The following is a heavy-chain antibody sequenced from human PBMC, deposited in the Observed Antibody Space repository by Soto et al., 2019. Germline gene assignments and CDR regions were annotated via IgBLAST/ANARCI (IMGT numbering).Heavy chain of an antibody. CDR3: ARVGRSPPGVRSYYGMDV. D-gene: IGHD3-10*01. CDR2: ISYDGSNK. CDR1: GFTFSSYA. Sequence: GGSLRLSCAASGFTFSSYAMHWVRQAPGKGLEWVAVISYDGSNKYYADSVKGRFTISRDNSKNTLYLQMNSLRAEDTAVYYCARVGRSPPGVRSYYGMDVWGQGTTVTVSS. J-gene: IGHJ6*02. V-gene: IGHV3-30-3*01.